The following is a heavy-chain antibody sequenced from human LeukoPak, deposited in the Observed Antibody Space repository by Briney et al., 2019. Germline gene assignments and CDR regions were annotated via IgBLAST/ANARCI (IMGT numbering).Heavy chain of an antibody. J-gene: IGHJ6*03. CDR2: IYSGGST. V-gene: IGHV3-53*01. D-gene: IGHD3-10*01. Sequence: GGSLRLSCAASGFTVSSNYMSWVRQAPGKGLEWVSVIYSGGSTYYADSVKGRFTISRDKSKNTLYLQMNSLRAEDTAVYYCASGSGSYRTPYYYMDVWGTGTTVTVSS. CDR1: GFTVSSNY. CDR3: ASGSGSYRTPYYYMDV.